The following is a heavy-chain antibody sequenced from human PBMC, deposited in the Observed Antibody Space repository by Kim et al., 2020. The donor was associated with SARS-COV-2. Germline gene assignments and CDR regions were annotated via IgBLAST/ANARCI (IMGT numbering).Heavy chain of an antibody. J-gene: IGHJ6*01. CDR1: GGSFSGYY. V-gene: IGHV4-34*01. Sequence: SETLSLTCAVYGGSFSGYYWSWIRQPPGKGLEWIGEINHSGSTNYNPSLKSRVTISVDTSKNQFSLKLTSVTAADTAVYYCARGLFDSSGYYSTDYYHS. CDR3: ARGLFDSSGYYSTDYYHS. D-gene: IGHD3-22*01. CDR2: INHSGST.